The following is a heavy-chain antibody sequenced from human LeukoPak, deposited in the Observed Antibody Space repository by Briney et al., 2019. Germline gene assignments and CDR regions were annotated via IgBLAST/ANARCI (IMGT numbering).Heavy chain of an antibody. CDR3: AGDSSGYYRFDY. J-gene: IGHJ4*02. CDR1: GGSFSGYY. CDR2: VNHSGST. V-gene: IGHV4-34*01. Sequence: SETLSLTCAVYGGSFSGYYWSWIRQPPGKGLEWIGEVNHSGSTNYNPSLKSRVTISVDTSKNQFSLKLSSATAADTAVYYCAGDSSGYYRFDYWGQGTLVTVSS. D-gene: IGHD3-22*01.